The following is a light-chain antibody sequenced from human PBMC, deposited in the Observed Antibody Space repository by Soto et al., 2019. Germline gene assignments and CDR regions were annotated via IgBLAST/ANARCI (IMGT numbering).Light chain of an antibody. J-gene: IGLJ2*01. V-gene: IGLV1-40*01. CDR3: QSYDSSLSAL. CDR1: SSNIGAGYD. Sequence: QSVLTQPPSVSGSPGQRVTISCTGTSSNIGAGYDVHWYQQLPGTAPKLLIYGNSNRPSGVPDRFCGSKSVTSASLAITGLQAEDEADYYGQSYDSSLSALFGGGTKLTVL. CDR2: GNS.